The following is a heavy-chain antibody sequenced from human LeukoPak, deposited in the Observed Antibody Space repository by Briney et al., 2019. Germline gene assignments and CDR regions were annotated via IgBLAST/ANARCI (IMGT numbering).Heavy chain of an antibody. Sequence: GGSLRLSCAASGFTFSSFSMNWVRQAPGKGLEWVSFITGSSSTIYYADSVKGRFTISRDNAKNSLYLQMNSLRAEDTAVYYCARDVHGGAFDYWGQGTLVTVSS. V-gene: IGHV3-48*04. CDR3: ARDVHGGAFDY. D-gene: IGHD4-23*01. CDR1: GFTFSSFS. CDR2: ITGSSSTI. J-gene: IGHJ4*02.